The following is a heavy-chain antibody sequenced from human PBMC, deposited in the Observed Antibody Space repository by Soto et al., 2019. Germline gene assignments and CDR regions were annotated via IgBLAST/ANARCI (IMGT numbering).Heavy chain of an antibody. CDR2: IKQDGSEK. Sequence: SGGSLRLSCAASGFTFSSYWMSWVRQAPGKGLEWVANIKQDGSEKYYVDSVKGRFTISRDNAKNSLYLQMNSLRAEDTAVYYCARDGYYYDNPDYYYGMDVWGQGTTVTVSS. V-gene: IGHV3-7*01. J-gene: IGHJ6*02. CDR1: GFTFSSYW. D-gene: IGHD3-22*01. CDR3: ARDGYYYDNPDYYYGMDV.